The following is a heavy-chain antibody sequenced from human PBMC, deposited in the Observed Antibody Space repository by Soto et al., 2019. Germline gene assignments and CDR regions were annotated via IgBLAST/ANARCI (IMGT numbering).Heavy chain of an antibody. D-gene: IGHD1-1*01. CDR2: INAGNGNT. CDR3: ASRSTRLLGNPTYGMDV. J-gene: IGHJ6*02. Sequence: GPSVKVSCKASGYTFTSYAMHWVRQAPGQRLEWMGWINAGNGNTKYSQKFQGRVTITRDTSASTAYMELSSLRSEDTAVYYCASRSTRLLGNPTYGMDVWGQGTTVTVSS. CDR1: GYTFTSYA. V-gene: IGHV1-3*01.